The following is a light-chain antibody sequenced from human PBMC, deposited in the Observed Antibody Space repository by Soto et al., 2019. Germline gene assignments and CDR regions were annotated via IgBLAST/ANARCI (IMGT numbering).Light chain of an antibody. V-gene: IGKV1-5*01. J-gene: IGKJ5*01. CDR2: GAS. CDR3: QQSYSSPTT. CDR1: QTISSW. Sequence: DIQMTQSPSTLSGSVGDRVTITCRASQTISSWLAWYQQKPGKAPKFLIYGASTLQSGAPSRFTGSGSGTDFTLTVNSLQPEDFATYYCQQSYSSPTTFGQGTRLEIK.